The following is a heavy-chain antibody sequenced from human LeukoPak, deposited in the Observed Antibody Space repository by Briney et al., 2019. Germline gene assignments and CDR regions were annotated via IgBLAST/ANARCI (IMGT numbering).Heavy chain of an antibody. D-gene: IGHD7-27*01. CDR3: ARQPTGDQIDY. J-gene: IGHJ4*02. CDR1: GGSISSYY. CDR2: IYYSGST. V-gene: IGHV4-59*08. Sequence: SETLSLTCTVSGGSISSYYWSWIRQPPGKGLEWIGYIYYSGSTSYNPSLKSRVTTSVDTSKNQFSLKLSSVTAADTAVYYCARQPTGDQIDYWGQGTLVTVSS.